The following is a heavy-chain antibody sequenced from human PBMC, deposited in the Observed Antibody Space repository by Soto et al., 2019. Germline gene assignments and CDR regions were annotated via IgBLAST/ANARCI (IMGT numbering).Heavy chain of an antibody. CDR3: AKDRSGFPRDWFDP. D-gene: IGHD3-3*01. J-gene: IGHJ5*02. Sequence: GGSLRLSCAASGFTFSSYAMSSVRQAPGKGLEWVSAISGGGGSIYYADSVKGRFIISRDNSKNTMYLQMNSLRAEDTAVYYCAKDRSGFPRDWFDPWSQGTLVTVSS. CDR1: GFTFSSYA. V-gene: IGHV3-23*01. CDR2: ISGGGGSI.